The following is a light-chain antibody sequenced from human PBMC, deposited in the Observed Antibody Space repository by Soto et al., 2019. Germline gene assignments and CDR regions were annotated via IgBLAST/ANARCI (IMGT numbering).Light chain of an antibody. CDR1: QSVSSDN. CDR3: QQYGRSPTT. J-gene: IGKJ5*01. CDR2: GAS. Sequence: EIVLTQSPGTLSVSPGERATLSCRASQSVSSDNLAWYQQKPGRAPRLLIYGASHRATGTPDRFSGSGSGTDFTLTISRLEPEDFAVYYCQQYGRSPTTFGQGTRLEIK. V-gene: IGKV3-20*01.